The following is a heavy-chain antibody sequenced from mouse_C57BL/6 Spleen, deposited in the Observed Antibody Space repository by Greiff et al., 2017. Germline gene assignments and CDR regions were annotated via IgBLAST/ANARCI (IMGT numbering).Heavy chain of an antibody. CDR1: GFTFSDYG. V-gene: IGHV5-17*01. J-gene: IGHJ4*01. Sequence: EVQLVESGGGLVKPGGSLKLSCAASGFTFSDYGMHWVRQAPEKGLEWVAYISSGSSTIYYADTVKGRFTISRDNAKNTLFLQMTRLRSEDTAMYYCARRHYYGSSPYYAMDYWGQGTSVTVSS. CDR2: ISSGSSTI. D-gene: IGHD1-1*01. CDR3: ARRHYYGSSPYYAMDY.